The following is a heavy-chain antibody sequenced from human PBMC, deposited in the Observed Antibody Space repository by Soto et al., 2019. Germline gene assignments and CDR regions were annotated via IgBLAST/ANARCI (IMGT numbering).Heavy chain of an antibody. CDR3: ARDPGIAAAGMDFDY. CDR1: GYTFTSYG. D-gene: IGHD6-13*01. V-gene: IGHV1-18*04. J-gene: IGHJ4*02. CDR2: ISAYNGNT. Sequence: ASVKVSCKASGYTFTSYGTSWVRQAPGQGLEWMGWISAYNGNTNYAQKLQGRVTMTTDTSTSTAYMELRSLRSDDTAVYYCARDPGIAAAGMDFDYWGQGTLVTAPQ.